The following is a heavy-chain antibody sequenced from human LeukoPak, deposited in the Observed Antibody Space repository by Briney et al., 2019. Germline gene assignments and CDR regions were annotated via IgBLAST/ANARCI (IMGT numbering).Heavy chain of an antibody. CDR1: GGSISSGSYY. Sequence: PSETLSLTCTVSGGSISSGSYYWSWLRQPAGKGLEWIGRIYTSGSTNYNPSLKSRVTISVDTSKNQFSLKLSSVTAADTAVYYCARGFYYYYYMDVWGKGTTVTVSS. CDR2: IYTSGST. V-gene: IGHV4-61*02. CDR3: ARGFYYYYYMDV. J-gene: IGHJ6*03.